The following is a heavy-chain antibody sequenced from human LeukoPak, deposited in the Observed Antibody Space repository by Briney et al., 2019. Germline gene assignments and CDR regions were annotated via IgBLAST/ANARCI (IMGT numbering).Heavy chain of an antibody. CDR1: GYSFSSYW. J-gene: IGHJ4*02. CDR3: ARRGSGLTIDS. V-gene: IGHV5-51*01. Sequence: GESLKISCKGSGYSFSSYWIGWVRQMPGKGLEWMGIIHPGDPDTRYSPSFQGQVTISADKSITTAYLQWSSLKASDTATYYCARRGSGLTIDSWGQGTLVTVSS. D-gene: IGHD1/OR15-1a*01. CDR2: IHPGDPDT.